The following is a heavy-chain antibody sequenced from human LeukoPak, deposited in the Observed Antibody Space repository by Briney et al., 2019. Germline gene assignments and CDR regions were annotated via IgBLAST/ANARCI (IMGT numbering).Heavy chain of an antibody. Sequence: GGSLRLSCAASGFTFSSYEMNWVRQAPGKGLEWVSYISSSGSTIYYADSVKGRFTISRDNAKNSLYLQMNSLRAEDTAVYYCARGQLMIRGVSYNWFDPWGQGTLVTVSS. D-gene: IGHD3-10*01. CDR2: ISSSGSTI. CDR1: GFTFSSYE. J-gene: IGHJ5*02. CDR3: ARGQLMIRGVSYNWFDP. V-gene: IGHV3-48*03.